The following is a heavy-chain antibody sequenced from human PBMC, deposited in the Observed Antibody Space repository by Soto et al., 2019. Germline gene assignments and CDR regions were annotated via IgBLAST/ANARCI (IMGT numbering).Heavy chain of an antibody. V-gene: IGHV4-61*01. D-gene: IGHD2-15*01. CDR3: ARAYCSGGSCYSGGRFDP. J-gene: IGHJ5*02. CDR2: IYYSGST. Sequence: QVQLQESGPGLVKPSETLSLTCTVSGGSVSSGSYYWSWIRQPPGKGLEWIGYIYYSGSTNYNPSLKSRVTISVETSKNQFSLKLSSVTAADTAVYYCARAYCSGGSCYSGGRFDPWGQGTLVTVSS. CDR1: GGSVSSGSYY.